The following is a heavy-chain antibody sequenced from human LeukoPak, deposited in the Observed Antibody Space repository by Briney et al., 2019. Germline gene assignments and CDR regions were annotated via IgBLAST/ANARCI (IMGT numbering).Heavy chain of an antibody. V-gene: IGHV4-4*07. J-gene: IGHJ4*02. D-gene: IGHD2-15*01. Sequence: SETLSLTCTVSGGSINGSYWSWIRQPAGKGLEWIGRIYSSGSTNYNPSLKSRVTMSVDTSENQVSLKLNSVTAADTAVYYCARGFCSGGSCYLFDSWGQGTLVTVSS. CDR2: IYSSGST. CDR1: GGSINGSY. CDR3: ARGFCSGGSCYLFDS.